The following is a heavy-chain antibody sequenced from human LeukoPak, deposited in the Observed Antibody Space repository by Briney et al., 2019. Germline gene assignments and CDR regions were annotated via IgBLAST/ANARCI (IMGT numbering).Heavy chain of an antibody. J-gene: IGHJ4*02. CDR3: ARDYNRGGFGSSWSLYYFDY. V-gene: IGHV1-46*01. CDR1: GYTFTGYY. CDR2: INPSGGST. Sequence: GASVKVSCKASGYTFTGYYMHWVRQAPGQGLEWMGIINPSGGSTSYAQKFQGRVTMTRDTSTSTVYMELSSLRSEDTAVYYCARDYNRGGFGSSWSLYYFDYWGQGTLVTVS. D-gene: IGHD6-13*01.